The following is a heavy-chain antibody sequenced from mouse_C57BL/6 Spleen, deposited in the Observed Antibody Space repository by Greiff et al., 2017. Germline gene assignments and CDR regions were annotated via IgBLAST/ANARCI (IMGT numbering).Heavy chain of an antibody. CDR2: IDPETGGT. CDR3: TRGGLWAYWYFDV. Sequence: QVQLQQSGAELVRPGASVTLSCKASGYTFTDYEMHWVKQTPVHGLEWIGAIDPETGGTAYNQKFKGKAILTADNSSSTAYMELRSLTSEDSAVYYCTRGGLWAYWYFDVWGTGTTVTVSS. D-gene: IGHD1-1*02. J-gene: IGHJ1*03. CDR1: GYTFTDYE. V-gene: IGHV1-15*01.